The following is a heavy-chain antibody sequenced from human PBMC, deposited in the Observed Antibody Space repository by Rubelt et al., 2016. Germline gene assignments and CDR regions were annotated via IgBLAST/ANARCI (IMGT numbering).Heavy chain of an antibody. J-gene: IGHJ5*02. V-gene: IGHV1-3*01. D-gene: IGHD6-13*01. CDR3: ARGYSSSWYSWGVGWFDP. CDR2: INAGNGNT. Sequence: QVQLVQSGAEVKKPGASVKVSCKASGYTFTSYAMHWVRQAPGQRLEWMGWINAGNGNTKYSQKFQGRVTFTRDTSASTAYMALSSLRSEDTAVYYCARGYSSSWYSWGVGWFDPWGQGTLVTVSS. CDR1: GYTFTSYA.